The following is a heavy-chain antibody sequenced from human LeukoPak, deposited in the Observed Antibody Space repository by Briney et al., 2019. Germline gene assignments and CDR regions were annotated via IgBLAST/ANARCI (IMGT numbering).Heavy chain of an antibody. V-gene: IGHV1-2*02. J-gene: IGHJ4*02. Sequence: ASVKVSCKASGYTFTGYYMYWVRQAPEQGLEWMGWINPNSGGTNYAQKFQGRVTMTRDTSISTAYMELSRLRSDDTAVYYCARSTGTTFGLSDYWGQGTLVTVSS. CDR1: GYTFTGYY. CDR3: ARSTGTTFGLSDY. D-gene: IGHD3-16*01. CDR2: INPNSGGT.